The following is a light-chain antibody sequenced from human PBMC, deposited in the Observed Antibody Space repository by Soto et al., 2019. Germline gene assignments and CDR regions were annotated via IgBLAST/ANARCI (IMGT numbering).Light chain of an antibody. J-gene: IGLJ1*01. Sequence: SAPTQPSSVSWFPGQSVTISCTGTSSDIGGYDYVSWYQQHPGKAPKLIIYDVSGRPSGVSNRFSGSKSANTASLTISGLQAEDEADYHCSSYTSTSAPYVFGTGTKVTVL. CDR2: DVS. CDR1: SSDIGGYDY. V-gene: IGLV2-14*03. CDR3: SSYTSTSAPYV.